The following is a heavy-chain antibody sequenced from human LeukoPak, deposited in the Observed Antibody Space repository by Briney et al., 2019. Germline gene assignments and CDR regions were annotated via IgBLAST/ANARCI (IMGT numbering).Heavy chain of an antibody. D-gene: IGHD2-2*01. J-gene: IGHJ4*02. CDR3: ASGPSTLFNY. V-gene: IGHV3-48*01. Sequence: GGSLRLSCAASGFTFSTYRMNWVRQPPGKGLEWLAYISGTTGATYYADSVKGRFTISRDNAMDSLYLQMNSLRAEDTSVYYCASGPSTLFNYWGQGTLVTVSS. CDR1: GFTFSTYR. CDR2: ISGTTGAT.